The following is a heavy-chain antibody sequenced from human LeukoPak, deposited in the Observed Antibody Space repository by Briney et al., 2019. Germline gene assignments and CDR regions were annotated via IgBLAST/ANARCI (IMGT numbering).Heavy chain of an antibody. CDR2: IYYSGST. CDR1: GGSISSYY. J-gene: IGHJ5*02. Sequence: PSETLSLTCTVSGGSISSYYWSWIRQPPGKGLEWIGYIYYSGSTNYNPSLKSRVTISVDTSKNQFSLKLSSVTAADTAVYYCARDRSGWYHWFDPWGQGTLVSVSS. V-gene: IGHV4-59*01. D-gene: IGHD6-19*01. CDR3: ARDRSGWYHWFDP.